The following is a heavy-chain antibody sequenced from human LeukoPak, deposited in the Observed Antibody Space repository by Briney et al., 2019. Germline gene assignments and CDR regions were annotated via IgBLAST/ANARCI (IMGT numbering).Heavy chain of an antibody. CDR1: GGSFSGYY. CDR3: ARGTRLYDYVWGSYRTKHNWFDP. V-gene: IGHV4-34*01. D-gene: IGHD3-16*02. CDR2: INHSGST. J-gene: IGHJ5*02. Sequence: PSETLSLTCAVYGGSFSGYYWSWIRQPPGKGLEWIGEINHSGSTNYNPSPKSRVTISVDTSKNQFSLKLSSVAAADTAVYYCARGTRLYDYVWGSYRTKHNWFDPWGQGTLVTVSS.